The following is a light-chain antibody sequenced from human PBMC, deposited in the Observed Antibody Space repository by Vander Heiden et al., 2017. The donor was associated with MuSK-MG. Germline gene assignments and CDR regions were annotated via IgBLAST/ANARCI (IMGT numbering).Light chain of an antibody. Sequence: IVMTQTPLSLFVTPGQPASTPCYSSQSLLQSDGKTYLYWHLQEPGLPPQPLIYEVSNRFSGVPDRISSSGSGTDFTLKISRVEEEDVGVDYCMQSIQLPPAFGRGTKVEIK. J-gene: IGKJ4*01. V-gene: IGKV2D-29*01. CDR1: QSLLQSDGKTY. CDR3: MQSIQLPPA. CDR2: EVS.